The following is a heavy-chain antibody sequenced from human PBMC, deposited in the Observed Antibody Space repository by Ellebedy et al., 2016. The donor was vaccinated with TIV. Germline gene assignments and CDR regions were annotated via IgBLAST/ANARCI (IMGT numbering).Heavy chain of an antibody. Sequence: ASVKVSXKTSGFTFGVVPYIHWVRQAPGQRPEWMGCINPNNGVTNYAPKFRGRVTMTRDTSINTVYLDLNTLSSDDTAVYYCAREAAIQLWLRDALDLWGQGTVVTVSS. CDR1: GFTFGVVPY. D-gene: IGHD5-18*01. J-gene: IGHJ3*01. CDR2: INPNNGVT. CDR3: AREAAIQLWLRDALDL. V-gene: IGHV1-2*02.